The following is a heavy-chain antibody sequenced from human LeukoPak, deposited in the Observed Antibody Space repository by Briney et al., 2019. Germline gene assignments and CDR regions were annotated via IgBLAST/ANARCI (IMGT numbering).Heavy chain of an antibody. CDR1: GFTFRNFW. Sequence: GGSLRLSCATPGFTFRNFWMAWVRQAPGKGLEWVANINQNGGEKYYADSVKGRFTISRDNAKNSLYLQMNSLRVEDTAVYYCTRALDYWGQGTLVTVSS. J-gene: IGHJ4*02. CDR3: TRALDY. V-gene: IGHV3-7*04. CDR2: INQNGGEK.